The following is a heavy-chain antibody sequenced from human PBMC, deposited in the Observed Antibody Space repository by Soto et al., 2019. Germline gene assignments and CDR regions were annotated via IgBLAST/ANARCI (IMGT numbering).Heavy chain of an antibody. CDR3: ARAGRGQRRSTNHCGDY. Sequence: WAHHYTRKGLEWMGWISAYNGNTNYAQKLQGRVTMTTDTSTSTAYMELRSLRSDDTAVYYCARAGRGQRRSTNHCGDYRAQATLVTVSS. J-gene: IGHJ4*02. CDR2: ISAYNGNT. D-gene: IGHD2-2*01. V-gene: IGHV1-18*01.